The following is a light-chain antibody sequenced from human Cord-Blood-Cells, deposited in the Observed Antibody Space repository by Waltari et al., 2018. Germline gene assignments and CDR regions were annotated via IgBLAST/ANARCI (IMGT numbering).Light chain of an antibody. Sequence: QPALTQPASVSGSPGRSLTISCPRTSSDVVGSNYLSWYQQHPGKAPKLMIYDVSKRPSGVSNRFSGSKSGNTASLTISGLQAEDEADYYCSSYTSSSTWVFGGGTKLTVL. CDR1: SSDVVGSNY. CDR3: SSYTSSSTWV. V-gene: IGLV2-14*01. J-gene: IGLJ3*02. CDR2: DVS.